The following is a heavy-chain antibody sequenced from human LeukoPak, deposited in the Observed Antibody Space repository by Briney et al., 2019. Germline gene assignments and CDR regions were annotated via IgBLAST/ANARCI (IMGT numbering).Heavy chain of an antibody. CDR3: ATFYQYSSSWGNFDY. V-gene: IGHV1-24*01. J-gene: IGHJ4*02. CDR1: GYTLTELS. D-gene: IGHD6-13*01. CDR2: FDPEDGET. Sequence: ASVKVSCKVSGYTLTELSMHWVRQAPGKGLEWMGGFDPEDGETIYAQKFQGRVTMTEDTSTDTAYMELSSLRSEDTAVYYCATFYQYSSSWGNFDYWGQGTLVTVSS.